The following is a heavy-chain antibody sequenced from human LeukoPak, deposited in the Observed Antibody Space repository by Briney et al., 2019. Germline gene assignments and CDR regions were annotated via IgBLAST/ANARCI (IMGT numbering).Heavy chain of an antibody. CDR2: INHSGST. V-gene: IGHV4-34*01. CDR1: GGSFSGYY. D-gene: IGHD3-22*01. J-gene: IGHJ5*02. CDR3: ARRLGLMIVVGRGTWFDP. Sequence: PSETLSLTCAVYGGSFSGYYWSWIRQPPGKGLEWIGEINHSGSTNYNPSLKSRVTISVDTSKNQFSLKLSSVTAADTAVYYCARRLGLMIVVGRGTWFDPWGQGTLVTVSS.